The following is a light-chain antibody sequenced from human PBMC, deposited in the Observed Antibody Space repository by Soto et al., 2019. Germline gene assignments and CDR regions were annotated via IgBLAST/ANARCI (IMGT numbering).Light chain of an antibody. CDR2: GAS. J-gene: IGKJ1*01. CDR1: QSIRHY. Sequence: DIHMTQSPPNLSASVGDRVTITCRASQSIRHYLAWYQQMPGKAPKLLIYGASTLQSGVPSRFSGSGSGTEFTLTISSLQPDDFGTYFCQHHNSYSQTFGQGTKVDSK. V-gene: IGKV1-5*01. CDR3: QHHNSYSQT.